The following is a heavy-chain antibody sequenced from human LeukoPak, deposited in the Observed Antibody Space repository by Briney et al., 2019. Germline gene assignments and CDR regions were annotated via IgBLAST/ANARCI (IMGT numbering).Heavy chain of an antibody. CDR1: GFTFSSYG. D-gene: IGHD5-12*01. CDR2: IRYDGSNK. Sequence: GGSLRLSCAASGFTFSSYGMHWVRQAPGKGLEWVAFIRYDGSNKYYADSVKGRFTISRDNSKNTLYLQMNSLRAEDTAVYYCAKSLIRGYDFFYLDYYYYYMDVWGKGTTVTISS. CDR3: AKSLIRGYDFFYLDYYYYYMDV. V-gene: IGHV3-30*02. J-gene: IGHJ6*03.